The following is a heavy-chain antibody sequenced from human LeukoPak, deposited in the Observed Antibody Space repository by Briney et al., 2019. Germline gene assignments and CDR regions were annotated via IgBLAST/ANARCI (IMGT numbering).Heavy chain of an antibody. D-gene: IGHD2-15*01. CDR1: GFTFSSYV. J-gene: IGHJ5*02. V-gene: IGHV3-30-3*01. CDR2: ISYDGSNK. Sequence: GGSLRLSCAASGFTFSSYVMHWVRQAPGKGLEWVAVISYDGSNKYYADSVKGRFTISRDNAKNSLYLQMNSLRAEDTAVYYCARDVDIVVVVAATPGWFDPWGQGTLVTVSS. CDR3: ARDVDIVVVVAATPGWFDP.